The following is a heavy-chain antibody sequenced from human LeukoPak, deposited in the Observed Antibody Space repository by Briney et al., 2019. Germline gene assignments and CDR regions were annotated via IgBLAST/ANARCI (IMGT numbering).Heavy chain of an antibody. CDR2: ISGSGGST. D-gene: IGHD5-12*01. J-gene: IGHJ4*02. CDR3: AKDVAGGGYTPLHFDY. CDR1: GFTFSSYA. Sequence: PGGSLRLSCAASGFTFSSYAMSWVRQAPGKGLEWVSAISGSGGSTYYADSVKGRFTISRDNSKNTLYLQMNSLRAEDTAVYYCAKDVAGGGYTPLHFDYWGQGTLVTVSS. V-gene: IGHV3-23*01.